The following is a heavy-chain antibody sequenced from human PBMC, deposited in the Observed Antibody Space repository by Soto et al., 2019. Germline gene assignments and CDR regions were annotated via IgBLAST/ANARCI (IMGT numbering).Heavy chain of an antibody. D-gene: IGHD1-26*01. CDR1: GFSFTTYV. CDR2: ISHDGSYK. J-gene: IGHJ3*02. CDR3: AKGLLAIVGTTLPRDAFNI. V-gene: IGHV3-30*18. Sequence: QVQLVESGGGVVQPGRSLRLSCAASGFSFTTYVMHWVRQAPGKGLEWVAVISHDGSYKYYGDAVKGRFTISRDTSKNAVYLEMNSLRPEDTAVYYCAKGLLAIVGTTLPRDAFNIWGHRTMVTVSS.